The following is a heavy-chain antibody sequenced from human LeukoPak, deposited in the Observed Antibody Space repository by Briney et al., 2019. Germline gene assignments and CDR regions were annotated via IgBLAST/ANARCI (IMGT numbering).Heavy chain of an antibody. CDR2: IIPIFGTA. CDR3: ARSAGGVIVVIPAVLSRTRPHNYYYYMDV. D-gene: IGHD2-2*01. V-gene: IGHV1-69*01. CDR1: GGTFSSYA. Sequence: SVKVSCKASGGTFSSYAISWVRQAPGQGLEWMGGIIPIFGTANYAQKFQGRVTITADESTSTAYMELSSLTSEDTAVYYCARSAGGVIVVIPAVLSRTRPHNYYYYMDVWGKGTTVTVSS. J-gene: IGHJ6*03.